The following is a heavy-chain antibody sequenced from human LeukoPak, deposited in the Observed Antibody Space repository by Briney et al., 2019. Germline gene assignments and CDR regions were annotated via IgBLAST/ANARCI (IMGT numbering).Heavy chain of an antibody. CDR3: ARGLRYYGSGSYYSS. V-gene: IGHV4-59*12. CDR2: INYSGST. J-gene: IGHJ5*02. Sequence: SETLSLTCTVSGGSISNYYWNWIRQPPGKGLEWIGYINYSGSTNYNPSLKSRVTISVDTSKNQFSLKLSSVTAADTAVYYCARGLRYYGSGSYYSSWGQGTLVTVSS. D-gene: IGHD3-10*01. CDR1: GGSISNYY.